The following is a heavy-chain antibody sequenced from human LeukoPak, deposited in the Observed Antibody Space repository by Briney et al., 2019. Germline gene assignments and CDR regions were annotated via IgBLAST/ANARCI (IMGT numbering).Heavy chain of an antibody. CDR3: ARGNRIAARLRWFDP. CDR1: GYSISSGYY. J-gene: IGHJ5*02. Sequence: SETLSLTCTVSGYSISSGYYWGWIRQPPGKGLEWIGSIYHSGSTYYNPSLKSRVTISVDTSKNQFSLKLSSVTAADTAVYYCARGNRIAARLRWFDPWGQGTLVTVSS. V-gene: IGHV4-38-2*02. CDR2: IYHSGST. D-gene: IGHD6-6*01.